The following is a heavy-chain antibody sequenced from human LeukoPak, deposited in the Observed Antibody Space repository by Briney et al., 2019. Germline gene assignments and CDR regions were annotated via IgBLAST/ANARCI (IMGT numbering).Heavy chain of an antibody. CDR3: APEPSWSTS. CDR2: INTISGNP. CDR1: GSTFTTYS. J-gene: IGHJ4*02. V-gene: IGHV7-4-1*02. D-gene: IGHD6-13*01. Sequence: ASVKVSCKASGSTFTTYSINWVRQAPGQGLEWMGWINTISGNPTYAQAFTGRFVFSLDTSANTAYLQITSLKADDTAIYYCAPEPSWSTSWGQGTLVTVSS.